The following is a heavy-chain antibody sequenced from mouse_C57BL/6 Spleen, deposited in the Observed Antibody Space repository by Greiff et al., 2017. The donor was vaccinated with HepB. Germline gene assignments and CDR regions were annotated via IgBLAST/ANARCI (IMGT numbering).Heavy chain of an antibody. CDR2: ISSGSSTI. CDR3: ARGPLGDY. J-gene: IGHJ4*01. Sequence: EVQRVESGGGLVKPGGSLKLSCAASGFTFSDYGMHWVRQAPEKGLEWVAYISSGSSTIYYADTVKGRVTISRDNAKNTLFLQMISLRAEDTAIYYCARGPLGDYWGQGTSVTVSS. D-gene: IGHD6-1*01. CDR1: GFTFSDYG. V-gene: IGHV5-17*01.